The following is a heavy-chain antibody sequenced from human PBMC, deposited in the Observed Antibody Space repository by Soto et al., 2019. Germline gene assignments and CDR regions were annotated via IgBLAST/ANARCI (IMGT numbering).Heavy chain of an antibody. J-gene: IGHJ5*02. D-gene: IGHD3-3*01. V-gene: IGHV1-69*13. CDR3: ARDEFRRHDEWFDP. CDR2: IIPIFGTA. CDR1: GGTFSSYA. Sequence: SVKVSCXASGGTFSSYAISWVRQAPGQGLEWMGGIIPIFGTANYAQKFQGRVTITADESTSTAYMELSSLRSEDTAVYYCARDEFRRHDEWFDPWGQGTQVTVSS.